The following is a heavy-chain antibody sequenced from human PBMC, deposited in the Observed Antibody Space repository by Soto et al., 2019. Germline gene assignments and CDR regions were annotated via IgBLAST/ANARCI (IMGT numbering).Heavy chain of an antibody. J-gene: IGHJ3*02. CDR3: ARGGGVGVAGSAAFDM. CDR1: GYPVTAYY. CDR2: INPATGAA. D-gene: IGHD3-3*01. Sequence: QLHLVQSGAVVKKPGASVTVSCSASGYPVTAYYMHWVRQAPGRGLEWMGGINPATGAAKYTQTFQGRVTVTRATSKSTVFMELSGLTSEDTAVFYCARGGGVGVAGSAAFDMWGQGTLVTVSS. V-gene: IGHV1-2*02.